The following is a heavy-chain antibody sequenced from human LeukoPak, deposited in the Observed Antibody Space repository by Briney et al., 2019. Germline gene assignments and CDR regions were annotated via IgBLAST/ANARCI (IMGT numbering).Heavy chain of an antibody. CDR1: GFTFSSYA. J-gene: IGHJ4*02. CDR3: AKGSYSSSSNY. CDR2: ISGSGGST. Sequence: GGTLRLSCAASGFTFSSYAMSWVRQAPGKGLEWVSAISGSGGSTYYADSVKGRFTISRDNSKNTLYLQMNSLRAEDTAVYYCAKGSYSSSSNYWGQGTLVTVSS. V-gene: IGHV3-23*01. D-gene: IGHD6-6*01.